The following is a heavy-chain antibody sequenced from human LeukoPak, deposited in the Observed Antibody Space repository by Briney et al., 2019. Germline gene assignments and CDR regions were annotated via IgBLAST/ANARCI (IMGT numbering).Heavy chain of an antibody. CDR1: EYTHTELS. D-gene: IGHD6-19*01. CDR3: ATGSGIAVSLRSYWFDP. CDR2: FDPEDGET. J-gene: IGHJ5*02. V-gene: IGHV1-24*01. Sequence: ASVKVSCKVSEYTHTELSMHWVRQAPGKGLEWMGGFDPEDGETIYAQKFQGRVTMTEDTSTDTAYMELSSLRSEDTAVYYCATGSGIAVSLRSYWFDPWGQGTLVTVSS.